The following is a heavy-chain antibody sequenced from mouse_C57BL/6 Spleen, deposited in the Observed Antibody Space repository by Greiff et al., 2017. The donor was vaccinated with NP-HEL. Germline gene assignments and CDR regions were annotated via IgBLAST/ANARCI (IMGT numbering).Heavy chain of an antibody. CDR2: ISNGGGST. V-gene: IGHV5-12*01. Sequence: EVMLVESGGGLVQPGGSLKLSCAASGFTFSDYYMYWVRQTPEKRLEWVAYISNGGGSTYYPDTVKGRFTISRDKAKNTLYLQMSRLKSEDTAMYYCARHVLGQGYFDVWGTGTTVTVSS. CDR1: GFTFSDYY. J-gene: IGHJ1*03. CDR3: ARHVLGQGYFDV. D-gene: IGHD4-1*01.